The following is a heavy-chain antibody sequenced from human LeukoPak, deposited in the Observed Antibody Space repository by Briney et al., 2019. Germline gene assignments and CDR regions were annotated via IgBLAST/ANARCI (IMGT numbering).Heavy chain of an antibody. CDR1: GYTFTSYY. CDR2: INPSGGST. D-gene: IGHD6-13*01. J-gene: IGHJ5*02. CDR3: ARVSIAAAATAPFDR. Sequence: ASVEVSCEASGYTFTSYYMHWVRQAPGQGLEWMGIINPSGGSTSYAQKFQGRVTMTRDMSTSTVYMELSSLRSEDTAVYYCARVSIAAAATAPFDRWGQGTLVTVSS. V-gene: IGHV1-46*01.